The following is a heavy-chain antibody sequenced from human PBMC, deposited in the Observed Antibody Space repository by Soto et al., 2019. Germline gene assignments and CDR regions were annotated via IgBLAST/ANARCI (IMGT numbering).Heavy chain of an antibody. V-gene: IGHV3-15*01. J-gene: IGHJ3*02. CDR2: IKSKTDGGTT. D-gene: IGHD3-3*01. Sequence: GGSLRLSCAASGFTFSNAWMSWVRQAPGKGLEWVGRIKSKTDGGTTDYAAPVKGRFTISRDDSKNTLYLQMNSLKTEDTAVYYCTTDESGYYDFWSGYYREDAFDIWGQGTMVTVSS. CDR1: GFTFSNAW. CDR3: TTDESGYYDFWSGYYREDAFDI.